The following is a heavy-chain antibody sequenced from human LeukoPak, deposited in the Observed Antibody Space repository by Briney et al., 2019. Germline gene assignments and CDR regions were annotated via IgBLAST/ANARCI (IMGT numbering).Heavy chain of an antibody. J-gene: IGHJ4*02. CDR3: ARPSSGQWLVLDY. Sequence: SETLSLTCTVSGGSISSYYWSWIRQPPGKGLEWIGYIYYSGSTNYNPSLKSRVTISVDTSKNQFSLKLSSVTAADTAVYYCARPSSGQWLVLDYWGQGTLVTVSS. V-gene: IGHV4-59*08. D-gene: IGHD6-19*01. CDR1: GGSISSYY. CDR2: IYYSGST.